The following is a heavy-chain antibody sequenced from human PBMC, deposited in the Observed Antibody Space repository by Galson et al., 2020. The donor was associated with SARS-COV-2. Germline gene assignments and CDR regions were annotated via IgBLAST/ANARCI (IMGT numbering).Heavy chain of an antibody. CDR1: GGSITTVGHS. CDR3: ARDGSTIDYFDY. J-gene: IGHJ4*02. D-gene: IGHD1-1*01. V-gene: IGHV4-39*07. CDR2: IYYSGSA. Sequence: SETLSLTCTVSGGSITTVGHSWGWVRQPPGEGLEWIANIYYSGSAYYNPSLKSRVSISVDTSRKQLSLRLTYVTAADTAVYYCARDGSTIDYFDYWAREFWSPSPQ.